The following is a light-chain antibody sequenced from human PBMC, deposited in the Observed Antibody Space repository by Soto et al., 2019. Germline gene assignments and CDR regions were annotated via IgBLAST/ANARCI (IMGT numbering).Light chain of an antibody. J-gene: IGKJ5*01. CDR1: QSVRRN. Sequence: EIVLTQSPVTLSVSPGERATLSCMAIQSVRRNLDWYQQKPGQAPRLVIYGASSRATDIPHRFSGSGSGTDFTLTISSLEPEDSEVYYCQQRHMWPITFGQGTRLEIK. V-gene: IGKV3-11*01. CDR3: QQRHMWPIT. CDR2: GAS.